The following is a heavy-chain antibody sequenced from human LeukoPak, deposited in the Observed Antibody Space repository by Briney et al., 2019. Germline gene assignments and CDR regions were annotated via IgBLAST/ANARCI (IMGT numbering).Heavy chain of an antibody. V-gene: IGHV1-69*13. J-gene: IGHJ5*02. CDR1: GGTFSSYA. Sequence: GASVKVSCKASGGTFSSYAISCVRQAPGQGLEWMGGIIPIFGTANYAQKFKGRVTITADESTSTAYMELSSLRSEDTAVYYCARAAPPQWYYDRSGYFNWFDPWGQGTLVTVSS. CDR3: ARAAPPQWYYDRSGYFNWFDP. D-gene: IGHD3-22*01. CDR2: IIPIFGTA.